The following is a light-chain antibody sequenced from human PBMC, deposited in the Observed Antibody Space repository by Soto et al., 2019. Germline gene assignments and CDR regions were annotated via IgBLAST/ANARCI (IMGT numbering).Light chain of an antibody. V-gene: IGLV2-11*01. CDR1: SSDVGAYIY. J-gene: IGLJ1*01. Sequence: QSALTQPRSVSGSPGQSVTFSCTGTSSDVGAYIYVSWYQQHPGKAPKLMIYDVSKRPSGVPDRFSGSKSGNTASLTISGLQTEDEADYYCCSYAGRYTYVFGTGTKVTVL. CDR3: CSYAGRYTYV. CDR2: DVS.